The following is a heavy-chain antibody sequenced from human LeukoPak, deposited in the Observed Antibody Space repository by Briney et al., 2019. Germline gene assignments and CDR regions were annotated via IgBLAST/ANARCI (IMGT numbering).Heavy chain of an antibody. Sequence: GGSLRLSCAASGFTFSSYAMSWVRQAPGKGLEWVSAISGSGGSTYYADSVKGRFTISRDNSKNTLYLQMNSLGAEDTAVYYCARNEKDAYYFDYGGQGTLVTVSS. V-gene: IGHV3-23*01. CDR1: GFTFSSYA. D-gene: IGHD2-2*01. J-gene: IGHJ4*02. CDR2: ISGSGGST. CDR3: ARNEKDAYYFDY.